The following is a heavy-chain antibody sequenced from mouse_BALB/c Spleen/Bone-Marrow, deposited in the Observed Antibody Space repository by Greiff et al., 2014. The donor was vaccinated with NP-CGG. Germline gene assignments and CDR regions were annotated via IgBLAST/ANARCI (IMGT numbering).Heavy chain of an antibody. CDR2: ILPGSGSN. CDR3: ATARATWFAY. CDR1: GYTFSSYW. J-gene: IGHJ3*01. V-gene: IGHV1-9*01. Sequence: QVQLQQSGAELMKPGASVKISCKATGYTFSSYWIEWVKQRPGHGLEWIGEILPGSGSNNYNEKFKGKATFTADTSSNTAYMQLSSLTSEDSAVYYCATARATWFAYWGQGTLVTVSA. D-gene: IGHD3-2*01.